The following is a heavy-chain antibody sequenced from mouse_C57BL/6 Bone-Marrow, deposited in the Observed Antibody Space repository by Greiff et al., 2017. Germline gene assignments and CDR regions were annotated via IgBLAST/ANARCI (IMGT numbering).Heavy chain of an antibody. CDR2: IDPENGDT. Sequence: EVKLMESGAELVRPGASVKLSCTASGFNIKDDYMHWVKQRPEQGLEWIGWIDPENGDTEYASTFPGKATITADTSSNTAYLQLSSLTSEDPAVYYCTTDYGSSPDYWGQGTTLTVSS. V-gene: IGHV14-4*01. J-gene: IGHJ2*01. D-gene: IGHD1-1*01. CDR3: TTDYGSSPDY. CDR1: GFNIKDDY.